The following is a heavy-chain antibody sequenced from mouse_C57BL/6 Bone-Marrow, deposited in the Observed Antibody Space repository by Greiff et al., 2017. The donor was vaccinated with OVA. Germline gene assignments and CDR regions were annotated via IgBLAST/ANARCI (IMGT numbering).Heavy chain of an antibody. CDR3: ASPTVVGPFDV. CDR1: GYSFTSYY. J-gene: IGHJ1*03. Sequence: VKLQESGPELVKPGASVKISCKASGYSFTSYYIHWVKQRPGQGLEWIGWIYPGSGNTKYNEKFKGKATLTADTSSSTAYMQLSSLTSEDSAVYYCASPTVVGPFDVWGTGTTVTVSS. D-gene: IGHD1-1*01. CDR2: IYPGSGNT. V-gene: IGHV1-66*01.